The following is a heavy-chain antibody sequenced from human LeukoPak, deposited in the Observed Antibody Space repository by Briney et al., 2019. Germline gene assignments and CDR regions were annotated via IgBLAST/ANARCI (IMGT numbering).Heavy chain of an antibody. J-gene: IGHJ6*03. CDR2: ISSSSSYI. D-gene: IGHD2-2*01. Sequence: GGSLRLSCAASGFTFSTYNMNWVRQAPGKGLEWVSSISSSSSYIYYADSVKARFTISRDNAKNSLWLQVNSLRAEDTAVYYCARDTMTPYFMDVWGKGTTVTISS. CDR1: GFTFSTYN. V-gene: IGHV3-21*01. CDR3: ARDTMTPYFMDV.